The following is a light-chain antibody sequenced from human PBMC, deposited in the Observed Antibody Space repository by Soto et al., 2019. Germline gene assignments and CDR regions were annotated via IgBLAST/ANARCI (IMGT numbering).Light chain of an antibody. CDR2: DVS. CDR1: SSDVGGYNY. J-gene: IGLJ2*01. CDR3: CSYAGSYIPV. V-gene: IGLV2-11*01. Sequence: QSVLTQPRSVSGSPGQSVTISCTGTSSDVGGYNYVSWYQQHPGKAPKLMIYDVSKRPSGVPDRFSGSKSGNTASLTISGLQAEDEADYYSCSYAGSYIPVFGGGTKLTVL.